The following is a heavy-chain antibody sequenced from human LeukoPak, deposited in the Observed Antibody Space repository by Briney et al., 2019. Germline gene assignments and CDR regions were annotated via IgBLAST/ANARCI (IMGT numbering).Heavy chain of an antibody. J-gene: IGHJ6*02. CDR1: GGSISSSNW. CDR2: IYHSGST. CDR3: AREWGGYNYYYGMDV. D-gene: IGHD6-25*01. V-gene: IGHV4-4*02. Sequence: SGTLSLTCAVSGGSISSSNWWSWVRQPPGKGLEWIGEIYHSGSTNYNPSLKSRVTISVDKSKNQFSLNLSSVTAADTAVYYCAREWGGYNYYYGMDVWGQGTTVTVSS.